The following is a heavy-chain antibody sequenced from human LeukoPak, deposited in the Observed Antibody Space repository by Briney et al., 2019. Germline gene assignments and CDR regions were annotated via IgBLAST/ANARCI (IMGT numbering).Heavy chain of an antibody. CDR1: GGTFSSYA. Sequence: SVKVSCKASGGTFSSYAISWVRQAPGQGLEWMGGIIPIFGTANYAQKFQGRVTITADESTSTAYMELSSLRSEDTAVYYCARDKIDIAVAGTQYYYYYMDVWGKGTTVTVSS. CDR2: IIPIFGTA. V-gene: IGHV1-69*01. J-gene: IGHJ6*03. CDR3: ARDKIDIAVAGTQYYYYYMDV. D-gene: IGHD6-19*01.